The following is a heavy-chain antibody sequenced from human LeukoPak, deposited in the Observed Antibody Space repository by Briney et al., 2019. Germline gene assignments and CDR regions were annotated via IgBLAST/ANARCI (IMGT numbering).Heavy chain of an antibody. V-gene: IGHV3-23*01. D-gene: IGHD3-22*01. CDR1: GFTFSSYA. J-gene: IGHJ6*03. Sequence: GGSLRLSCAASGFTFSSYAMSWVRQAPGKGLEWVSAISGSGGSTYYADSVKGRFTISRDNAKNSLYLQMNSLRAEDTAVYYCARGLYDSVGYYIYYYYYMDVWGKGTTVTISS. CDR2: ISGSGGST. CDR3: ARGLYDSVGYYIYYYYYMDV.